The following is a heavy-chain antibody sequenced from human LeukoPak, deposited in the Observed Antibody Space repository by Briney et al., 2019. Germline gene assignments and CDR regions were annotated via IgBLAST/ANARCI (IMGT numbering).Heavy chain of an antibody. Sequence: GGSLRLSCAASGFTFSSYTMSWVRQAPGKGLEWVSAVIYSGGSTYYADSAKGRFTISRDNSKNTLYLQMNSLRAEDTAVYYCAKVAGGPVAGHFDYWGQGTLVTVSS. J-gene: IGHJ4*02. CDR2: VIYSGGST. CDR1: GFTFSSYT. V-gene: IGHV3-23*01. D-gene: IGHD6-19*01. CDR3: AKVAGGPVAGHFDY.